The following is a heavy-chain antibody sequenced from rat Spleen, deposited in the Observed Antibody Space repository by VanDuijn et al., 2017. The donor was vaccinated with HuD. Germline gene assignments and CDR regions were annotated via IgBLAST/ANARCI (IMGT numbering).Heavy chain of an antibody. Sequence: QVQLKESGPGLVQPSQTLSLTCTVSGFSLTSNGVSWVRQPPGKGLEWIAAISSGGNTYYNSVLKSRLSISRDTSKSQVFLKMNSLQTEDTAIYFCTRDLYYDAYYHHNWFAYWGQGTLVSVSS. J-gene: IGHJ3*01. CDR3: TRDLYYDAYYHHNWFAY. CDR1: GFSLTSNG. CDR2: ISSGGNT. D-gene: IGHD1-12*03. V-gene: IGHV2S12*01.